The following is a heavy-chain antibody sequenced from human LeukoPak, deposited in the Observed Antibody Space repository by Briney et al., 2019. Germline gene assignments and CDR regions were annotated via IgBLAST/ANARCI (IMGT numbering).Heavy chain of an antibody. D-gene: IGHD3-16*02. Sequence: SETLSLTCAVYGGSFSDYYWSWIRQPPGKGLEWIGEINHSGTTNYSPSLKSRVSISVDTSKNQFSLKLNSVTAADAAMYYCASHYTSGSYRYTGSFDSWGQGMLVNVSS. CDR2: INHSGTT. J-gene: IGHJ4*02. CDR3: ASHYTSGSYRYTGSFDS. V-gene: IGHV4-34*01. CDR1: GGSFSDYY.